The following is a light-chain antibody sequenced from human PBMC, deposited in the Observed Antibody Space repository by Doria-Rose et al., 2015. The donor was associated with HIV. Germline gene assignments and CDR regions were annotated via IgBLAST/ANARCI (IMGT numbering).Light chain of an antibody. Sequence: DIRVTQSPESLGMSLGESATLNCKSNQSLLYTSQHYLDWYQQKPGQPPKLLIYWASTRQSGVPARFSGSGSGTDFTLTISSLEAEDVAVYYCQQYYDTPSFGPGTTVDIK. CDR2: WAS. V-gene: IGKV4-1*01. CDR1: QSLLYTSQHY. J-gene: IGKJ3*01. CDR3: QQYYDTPS.